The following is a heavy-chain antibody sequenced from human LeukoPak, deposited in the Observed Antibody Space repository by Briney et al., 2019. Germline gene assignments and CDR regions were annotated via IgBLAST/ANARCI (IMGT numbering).Heavy chain of an antibody. CDR2: ISAYNGNT. CDR1: GYTFTSYG. V-gene: IGHV1-18*01. Sequence: GASVNVSFQASGYTFTSYGISWVRQAPGQGLEWMGWISAYNGNTNYAQKLQGRVTLTTDTSTSTAYMELRSLRSDDTAVYYCARAPGYYDSSGYYYSDYWGQGTLVTVSS. J-gene: IGHJ4*02. CDR3: ARAPGYYDSSGYYYSDY. D-gene: IGHD3-22*01.